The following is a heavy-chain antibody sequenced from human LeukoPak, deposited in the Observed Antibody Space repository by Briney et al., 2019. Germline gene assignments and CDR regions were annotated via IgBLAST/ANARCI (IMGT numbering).Heavy chain of an antibody. J-gene: IGHJ6*03. D-gene: IGHD5-12*01. Sequence: GGSLRLSCAASGITFSDYTMHGVREAPGEGLESVSGVSSSEGITYSASFVRGRFTISRDHSTNTLHLQMGSLTVEDMAVSYCAITITGGNYYYMDVWGKGTTVTVSS. CDR3: AITITGGNYYYMDV. V-gene: IGHV3-64*01. CDR1: GITFSDYT. CDR2: VSSSEGIT.